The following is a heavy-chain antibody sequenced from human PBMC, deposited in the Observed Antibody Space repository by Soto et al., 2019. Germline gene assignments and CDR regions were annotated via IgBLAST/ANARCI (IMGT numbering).Heavy chain of an antibody. CDR2: ISGSGGST. CDR3: AKARYSSSGYLFDY. D-gene: IGHD6-13*01. Sequence: GGSLRLSCAASGFPFSIYAMSLVRQSPGKGLEWVSSISGSGGSTYYADSVKGRFTISRDNSKNTLYLQMNSLRAEDKAVYYCAKARYSSSGYLFDYWGQGTLVTVSS. CDR1: GFPFSIYA. V-gene: IGHV3-23*01. J-gene: IGHJ4*02.